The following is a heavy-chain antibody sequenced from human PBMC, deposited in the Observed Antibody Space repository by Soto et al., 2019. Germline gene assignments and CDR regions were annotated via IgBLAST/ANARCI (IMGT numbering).Heavy chain of an antibody. CDR2: IFYSGST. D-gene: IGHD2-21*02. V-gene: IGHV4-30-4*01. J-gene: IGHJ4*02. CDR1: GGSITSDDYY. CDR3: ASANCGGDCSYRHDRYYFES. Sequence: QVQLQESGPGLVKPSQSLSLTCTVSGGSITSDDYYWSWIRQPPGRGLEWIGYIFYSGSTHYNTSLKSRFIISLDTSKKQVSLKLSSVTAADTAVYYCASANCGGDCSYRHDRYYFESWGQGTLVTVSS.